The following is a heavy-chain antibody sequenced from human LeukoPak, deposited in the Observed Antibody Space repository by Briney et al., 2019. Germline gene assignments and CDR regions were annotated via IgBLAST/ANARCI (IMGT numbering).Heavy chain of an antibody. Sequence: GGSLRLSCAASGFTFSSYAMSWVRQAPGKGLEWVSAISGSGGRTYYADSVKGRFTISRDNSKNTLYLQMNSLRAEDTAVYYCAKDPGVGSTRTPTASWDYWGQGTLVTVSS. J-gene: IGHJ4*02. CDR3: AKDPGVGSTRTPTASWDY. CDR1: GFTFSSYA. CDR2: ISGSGGRT. D-gene: IGHD1-26*01. V-gene: IGHV3-23*01.